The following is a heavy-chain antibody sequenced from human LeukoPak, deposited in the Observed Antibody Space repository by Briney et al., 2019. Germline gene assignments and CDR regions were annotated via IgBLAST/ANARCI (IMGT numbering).Heavy chain of an antibody. D-gene: IGHD3-22*01. V-gene: IGHV3-74*01. J-gene: IGHJ4*02. Sequence: PGGSLRLSCVASGFTFSTYWMHWVRQAPGEGLVWVSRISGDGSITNYADSVKGRFTISRDNAKNTLYLHMSSLRAEDTAVYYCAKDDSSGYTTRTYYFDYWGQGTLVTVSS. CDR2: ISGDGSIT. CDR1: GFTFSTYW. CDR3: AKDDSSGYTTRTYYFDY.